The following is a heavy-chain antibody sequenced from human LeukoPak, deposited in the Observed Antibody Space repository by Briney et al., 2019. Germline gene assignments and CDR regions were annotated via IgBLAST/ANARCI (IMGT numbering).Heavy chain of an antibody. Sequence: ASVKVSCKASGYTFTSCDINWVRQATGQGLEWMGWMNPNSGNTGYGQSFQGRITMTRDISIGTAYMELSNLTSEDTAIYYCTRGSSGRRDNWGQGTLVTVS. CDR2: MNPNSGNT. J-gene: IGHJ4*02. D-gene: IGHD6-19*01. V-gene: IGHV1-8*01. CDR1: GYTFTSCD. CDR3: TRGSSGRRDN.